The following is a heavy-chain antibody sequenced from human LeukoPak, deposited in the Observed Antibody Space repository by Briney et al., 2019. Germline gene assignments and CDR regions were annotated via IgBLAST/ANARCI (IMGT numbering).Heavy chain of an antibody. Sequence: PGGSLRLSCAASGFIFSDYAMHWVRQAPGKGLEYVSAIKSNGGRTYYADSVKGRFTISRDNSRNTLNLQMDSLRVEDMAVCYCARGRGGSYDYWGQGILVTVSS. CDR3: ARGRGGSYDY. D-gene: IGHD1-26*01. CDR2: IKSNGGRT. J-gene: IGHJ4*02. CDR1: GFIFSDYA. V-gene: IGHV3-64*02.